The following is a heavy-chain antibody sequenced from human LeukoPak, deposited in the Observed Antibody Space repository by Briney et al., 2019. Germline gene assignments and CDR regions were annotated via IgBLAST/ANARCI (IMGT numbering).Heavy chain of an antibody. Sequence: SETLSLTCTVSGGSISSYYWSWIRQPPGKGLEWIGHIYYSGSTNYNPSLKSRVTISVDTSKNQFSLKVSSVTAADTAVYYYARVGCSSTSCSTNYGMDVWGQGTTVAVSS. D-gene: IGHD2-2*02. V-gene: IGHV4-59*01. CDR2: IYYSGST. CDR1: GGSISSYY. CDR3: ARVGCSSTSCSTNYGMDV. J-gene: IGHJ6*02.